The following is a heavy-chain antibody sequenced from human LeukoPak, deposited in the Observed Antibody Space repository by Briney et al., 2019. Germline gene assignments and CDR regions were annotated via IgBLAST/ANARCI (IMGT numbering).Heavy chain of an antibody. CDR1: GYSISSGYY. J-gene: IGHJ6*03. D-gene: IGHD4-17*01. Sequence: SETLSLTCTVSGYSISSGYYWGWIRQPPGKGLEWIGRIYHSGSTYYNPSLKSRVTISVDTSKNQFSLKLSSVTAADTAVYYCARGGTTVTTSGYYYYYMDVWGKGTTVTVSS. CDR3: ARGGTTVTTSGYYYYYMDV. CDR2: IYHSGST. V-gene: IGHV4-38-2*02.